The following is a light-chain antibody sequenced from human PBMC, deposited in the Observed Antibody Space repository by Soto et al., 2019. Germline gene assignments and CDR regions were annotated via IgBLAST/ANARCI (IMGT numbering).Light chain of an antibody. CDR2: VGTGGIVG. Sequence: QLVLTQPPSASASLGASVTLTCTLSSGYSNYKVDWYQQRPGKGPRFVMRVGTGGIVGSKGDGIPDRFSVLGSGLNRYLTIKNIPEEGERGYQWWGNPGSWRKFRGGFGRGTKLTVL. J-gene: IGLJ2*01. CDR3: WGNPGSWRKFRGG. V-gene: IGLV9-49*01. CDR1: SGYSNYK.